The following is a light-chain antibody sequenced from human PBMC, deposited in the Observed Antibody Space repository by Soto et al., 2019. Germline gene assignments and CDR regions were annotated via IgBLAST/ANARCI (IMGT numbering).Light chain of an antibody. V-gene: IGKV3-11*01. CDR3: QHRNNCTSGPA. Sequence: EIVLTQSPATLSLSPGGRATLSCRASQSVSTYLAWYQQKPGQSPRLLIYDASTRATGIPARFSGSGSGTDFTLTISSLEPEDFEVYYCQHRNNCTSGPAFGGGTKVEIK. CDR2: DAS. CDR1: QSVSTY. J-gene: IGKJ4*01.